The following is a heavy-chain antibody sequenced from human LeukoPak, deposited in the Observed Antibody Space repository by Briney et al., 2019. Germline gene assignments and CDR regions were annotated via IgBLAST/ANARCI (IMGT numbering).Heavy chain of an antibody. V-gene: IGHV4-59*08. Sequence: SETLSLTCTVSGGSISSYYWSWIRQPPGKGLEWIGYIYYSGSTNYNPSLKSRVTISLGTSKNQFSLKLSSVTAADTAVYYCARRYCTGGTCYSFAFDIWGQGTMVTVSS. CDR3: ARRYCTGGTCYSFAFDI. CDR1: GGSISSYY. J-gene: IGHJ3*02. CDR2: IYYSGST. D-gene: IGHD2-15*01.